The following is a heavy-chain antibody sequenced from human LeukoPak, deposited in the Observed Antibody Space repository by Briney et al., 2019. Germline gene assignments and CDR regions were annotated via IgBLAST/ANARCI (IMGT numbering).Heavy chain of an antibody. V-gene: IGHV1-8*01. Sequence: ASVKVSCKASGYTFTSYDINWVRQATGQGLEWMGWMNPNSGNTGYAQKFQGRVTMTRNTSISTAYMELSSLRSEDTAVYYCARSVGDYFPLDYWGQGTLVTVSS. J-gene: IGHJ4*02. D-gene: IGHD4-17*01. CDR3: ARSVGDYFPLDY. CDR1: GYTFTSYD. CDR2: MNPNSGNT.